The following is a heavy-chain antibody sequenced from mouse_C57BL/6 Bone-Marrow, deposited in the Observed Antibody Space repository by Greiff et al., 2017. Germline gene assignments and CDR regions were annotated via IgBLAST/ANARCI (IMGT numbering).Heavy chain of an antibody. CDR3: ARHSSGHYYAMDY. CDR1: GFTFSSYG. Sequence: EVNLVESGGDLVKPGGSLKLSCAASGFTFSSYGMSWVRQTPDKRLEWVATISSGGRYTYYPDSVKGRFTISRDNAKNTLYLQMSSLKSEDTAMYYCARHSSGHYYAMDYWGQGTSVTVSS. D-gene: IGHD3-2*02. J-gene: IGHJ4*01. CDR2: ISSGGRYT. V-gene: IGHV5-6*01.